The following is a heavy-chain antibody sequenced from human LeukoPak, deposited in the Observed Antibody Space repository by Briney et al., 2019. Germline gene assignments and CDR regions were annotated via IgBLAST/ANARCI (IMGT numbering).Heavy chain of an antibody. CDR3: ARDGNWNDVWFDP. CDR1: GYTFTSYY. CDR2: INPSGGST. V-gene: IGHV1-46*01. Sequence: ASVTVSCTASGYTFTSYYMHWVRQAPGQGLEWMGIINPSGGSTSYAQRFQGRVTMTRDTSTSTVYMELSSLRSEDTAVYYCARDGNWNDVWFDPWGQGTLVTVSS. J-gene: IGHJ5*02. D-gene: IGHD1-1*01.